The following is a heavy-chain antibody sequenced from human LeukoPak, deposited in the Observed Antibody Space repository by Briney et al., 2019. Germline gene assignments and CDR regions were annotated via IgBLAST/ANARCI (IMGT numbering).Heavy chain of an antibody. J-gene: IGHJ4*02. Sequence: GGSLRLPCAASGFTFSAYNMSWVRQAPGKGLEWVSAISGSGGSTYYADSVKGRFTISRDNSKNTLYLQMNSLRAEDTAVYYCAKVALRYSLSAYFDYWGQGTLVTVSS. CDR1: GFTFSAYN. CDR3: AKVALRYSLSAYFDY. D-gene: IGHD4-17*01. CDR2: ISGSGGST. V-gene: IGHV3-23*01.